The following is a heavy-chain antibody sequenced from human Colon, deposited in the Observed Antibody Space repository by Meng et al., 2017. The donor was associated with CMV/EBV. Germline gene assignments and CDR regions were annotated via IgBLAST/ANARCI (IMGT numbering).Heavy chain of an antibody. CDR2: ISYSGST. CDR3: VAVGRFLDY. V-gene: IGHV4-59*01. J-gene: IGHJ4*02. CDR1: GGSISSYY. Sequence: SETLSLTCTVSGGSISSYYWSRIRQPPGKGLEWIGYISYSGSTNYNPSLKSRVTISIDSSKSQFSLNLTSVTAADTAVYYCVAVGRFLDYWGQGTLVTVSS. D-gene: IGHD3-3*01.